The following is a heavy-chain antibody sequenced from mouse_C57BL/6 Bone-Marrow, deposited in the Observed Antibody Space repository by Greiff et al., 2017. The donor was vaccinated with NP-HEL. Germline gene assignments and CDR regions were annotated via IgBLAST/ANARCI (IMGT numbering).Heavy chain of an antibody. D-gene: IGHD2-1*01. CDR2: IYPRSGNT. V-gene: IGHV1-81*01. Sequence: QVQLKQSGAELARPGASVKLSCKASGYTFTSYGISWVKQRTGQGLEWIGEIYPRSGNTYYNEKFKGKATLTADKSSSTAYMELRSLTSEESAVYFCASYGNYEAWFAYWGQGTLVTVSA. J-gene: IGHJ3*01. CDR3: ASYGNYEAWFAY. CDR1: GYTFTSYG.